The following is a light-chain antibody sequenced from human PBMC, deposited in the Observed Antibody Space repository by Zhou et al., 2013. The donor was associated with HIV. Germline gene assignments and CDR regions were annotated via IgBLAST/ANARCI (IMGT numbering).Light chain of an antibody. Sequence: DIQMTQSPSTLSASVGDSVTITCRASQRVSGSLAWYQQKPGKAPKLLIYKASTLESGVPARFSGSGSGTDFTLTISSLQPEDFATYYCQQANSFPYTFGQGTKLEIK. CDR1: QRVSGS. CDR3: QQANSFPYT. CDR2: KAS. J-gene: IGKJ2*01. V-gene: IGKV1-5*03.